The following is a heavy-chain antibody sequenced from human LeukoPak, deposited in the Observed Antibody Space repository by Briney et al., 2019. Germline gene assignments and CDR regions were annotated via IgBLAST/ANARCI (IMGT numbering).Heavy chain of an antibody. CDR3: ARDRMSRWYCSGGSCYSADP. D-gene: IGHD2-15*01. V-gene: IGHV1-69*01. J-gene: IGHJ5*02. Sequence: SVKVSCKASGGTFSSYAISWVRQAPGQGLEWMGGIIPIFGTANYAQKFQGRVTITADESTSTAYMELSGLRSDDTAMYYCARDRMSRWYCSGGSCYSADPWGQGTLVTVSS. CDR2: IIPIFGTA. CDR1: GGTFSSYA.